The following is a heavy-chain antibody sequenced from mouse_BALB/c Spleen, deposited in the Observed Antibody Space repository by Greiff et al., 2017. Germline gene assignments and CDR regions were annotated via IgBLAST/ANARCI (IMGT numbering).Heavy chain of an antibody. J-gene: IGHJ1*01. CDR1: GYAFTNYW. Sequence: QVQLQQSGAELVRPGTSVKISCKASGYAFTNYWLGWVKQRPGHGLEWIGDIYPGSGNTYYNEKFKGKATLTADKSSSTAYMQLSSLTSEDSAVYFCARRGYYDYWYFDVWGAGTTVTVSS. D-gene: IGHD2-4*01. CDR3: ARRGYYDYWYFDV. CDR2: IYPGSGNT. V-gene: IGHV1-63*01.